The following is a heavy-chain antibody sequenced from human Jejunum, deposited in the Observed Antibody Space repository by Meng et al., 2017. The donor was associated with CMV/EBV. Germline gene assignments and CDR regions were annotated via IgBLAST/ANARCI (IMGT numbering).Heavy chain of an antibody. CDR3: ARDHMGTYYDNYTALDV. CDR1: TRSYY. J-gene: IGHJ3*01. CDR2: IYYNGAT. D-gene: IGHD3-22*01. Sequence: TRSYYWSWIRLHPEKGLEWIGYIYYNGATYYNPSLPPRVFLSVAPSKNHFSLELSAVTAADTAVYYCARDHMGTYYDNYTALDVWGQGTMVTVSS. V-gene: IGHV4-31*02.